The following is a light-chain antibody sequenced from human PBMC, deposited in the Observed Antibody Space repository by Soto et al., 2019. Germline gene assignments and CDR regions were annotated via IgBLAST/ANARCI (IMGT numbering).Light chain of an antibody. CDR3: MQALQTPFT. V-gene: IGKV2-28*01. CDR1: QSLLHSNVYNY. CDR2: LGS. Sequence: DIVMTQSPLSLPVTPGEPASISCRSSQSLLHSNVYNYLDWYLQKPGQSPQILIYLGSNRASGVPDMFSGSGSGTDFTLKISRVEAEDVGVYYCMQALQTPFTFGPGTKVDI. J-gene: IGKJ3*01.